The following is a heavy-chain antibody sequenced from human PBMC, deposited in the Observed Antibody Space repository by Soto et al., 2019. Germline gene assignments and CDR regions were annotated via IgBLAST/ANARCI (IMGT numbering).Heavy chain of an antibody. CDR3: AKDPNGDYVGAFDS. CDR1: GGSISSGGYY. D-gene: IGHD4-17*01. J-gene: IGHJ4*02. CDR2: IGGDTSYT. Sequence: ETLSLTCTVSGGSISSGGYYWSWIRQHPGKGLEWVSSIGGDTSYTYYADSVKGRFTISRDKSKNTVFLQMNSLRADDTAVYHCAKDPNGDYVGAFDSWGQGTLVTVSS. V-gene: IGHV3-23*01.